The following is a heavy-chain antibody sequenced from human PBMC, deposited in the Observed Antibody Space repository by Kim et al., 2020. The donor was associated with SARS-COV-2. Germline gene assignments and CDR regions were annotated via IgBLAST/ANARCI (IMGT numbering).Heavy chain of an antibody. D-gene: IGHD1-20*01. CDR3: AKVDGIRRLGPVDY. CDR2: ISGSGGST. Sequence: GGSLRLSCAASGFTFSSYAMSWVRQAPGKGLEWVSAISGSGGSTYYADSVKGRFTISRDNSKNTLYLQMNSLRAEDTAVYYCAKVDGIRRLGPVDYWGQGTLVTVSS. CDR1: GFTFSSYA. J-gene: IGHJ4*02. V-gene: IGHV3-23*01.